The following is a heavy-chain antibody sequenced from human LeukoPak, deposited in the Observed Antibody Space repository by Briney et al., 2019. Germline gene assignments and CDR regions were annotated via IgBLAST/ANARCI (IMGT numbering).Heavy chain of an antibody. D-gene: IGHD2-2*01. Sequence: SETLSLTCAVYGGSFSGYYWSWIRQPPGKGLEWIGEISHSGSTNYNPSLKSRVTISVDTSKNQFSLKLSSVIAADTAVYYCARAFRYCRSTSCPLGYWGQGTLVTVSS. CDR3: ARAFRYCRSTSCPLGY. V-gene: IGHV4-34*01. CDR1: GGSFSGYY. J-gene: IGHJ4*02. CDR2: ISHSGST.